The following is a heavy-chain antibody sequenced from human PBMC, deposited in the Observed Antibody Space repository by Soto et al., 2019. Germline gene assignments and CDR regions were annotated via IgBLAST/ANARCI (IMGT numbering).Heavy chain of an antibody. CDR2: IYYSGST. CDR1: GGSISSYY. D-gene: IGHD3-10*01. J-gene: IGHJ6*03. CDR3: ARRSLWFGEYYYYYMDV. Sequence: SETLSLTCTVSGGSISSYYWRWIRQPPGKGLEWIGYIYYSGSTNYNPSLKSRVTISVDTSKNQFSLKLSSVTAADTAVYYCARRSLWFGEYYYYYMDVWGKGTTVTVSS. V-gene: IGHV4-59*01.